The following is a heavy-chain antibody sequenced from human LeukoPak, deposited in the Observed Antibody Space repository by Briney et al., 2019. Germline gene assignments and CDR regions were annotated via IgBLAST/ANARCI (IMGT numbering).Heavy chain of an antibody. V-gene: IGHV4-34*01. CDR2: INHSGSN. D-gene: IGHD3-3*01. CDR1: GGSFSDYY. Sequence: PSETLSLTCAVYGGSFSDYYWSWIRKPPGKGLEWIGEINHSGSNNYNPSLKSRVTISVDTSKNQFSLKLSSVTAADTAVYYWASPYYDFWSGYYFWGQGTLVTVSS. J-gene: IGHJ4*02. CDR3: ASPYYDFWSGYYF.